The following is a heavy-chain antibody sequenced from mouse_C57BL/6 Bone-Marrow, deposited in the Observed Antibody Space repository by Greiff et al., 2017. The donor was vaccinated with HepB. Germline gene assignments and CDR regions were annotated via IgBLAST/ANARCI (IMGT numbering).Heavy chain of an antibody. J-gene: IGHJ4*01. V-gene: IGHV1-69*01. Sequence: VQLQESGAELVMPGASVKLSCKASGYTFTSYWMHWVKQRPGQGLEWIGEIDPSDSYTNYNQKFKGKSTLTVDKSSSTAYMQLSSLTSEDSAVYYCALLYGAMDYWGQGTSVTVSS. CDR3: ALLYGAMDY. CDR1: GYTFTSYW. CDR2: IDPSDSYT. D-gene: IGHD2-12*01.